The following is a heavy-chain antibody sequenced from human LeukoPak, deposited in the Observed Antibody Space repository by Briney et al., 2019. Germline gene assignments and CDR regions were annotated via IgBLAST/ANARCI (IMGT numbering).Heavy chain of an antibody. V-gene: IGHV4-59*02. CDR2: VYHTGST. CDR1: GGSVSDYY. D-gene: IGHD7-27*01. Sequence: SETLSLTCTISGGSVSDYYWSWIRQSPGKGLEWIGYVYHTGSTSYSPSLKSRVTISADTSQNQFSLKLSSVTAADTAVYYCASRQLGNDYWDQGTLVTVSS. J-gene: IGHJ4*02. CDR3: ASRQLGNDY.